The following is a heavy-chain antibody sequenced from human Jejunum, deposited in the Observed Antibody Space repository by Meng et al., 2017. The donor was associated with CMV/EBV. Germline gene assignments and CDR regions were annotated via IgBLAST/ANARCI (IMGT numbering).Heavy chain of an antibody. CDR3: ASDITGNSYAYDS. V-gene: IGHV1-69*04. CDR1: GGTLRSYV. J-gene: IGHJ5*01. D-gene: IGHD3-16*01. CDR2: IIPIIGRP. Sequence: SGGTLRSYVISWVRLAPGQGLEWMGRIIPIIGRPHHAQRFQDRVSITADKATSTVYMELRTLTSEDTAVYFCASDITGNSYAYDSWGQGTLVTVSS.